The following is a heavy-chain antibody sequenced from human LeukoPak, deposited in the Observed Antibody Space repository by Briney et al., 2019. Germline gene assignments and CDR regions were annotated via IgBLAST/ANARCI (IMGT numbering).Heavy chain of an antibody. CDR3: ARDTLLYADSPDAFDM. J-gene: IGHJ3*02. CDR2: ISNSGSTI. CDR1: GFTFSDYY. V-gene: IGHV3-11*04. D-gene: IGHD4-17*01. Sequence: PGGSLRLSCAASGFTFSDYYMNWIRQAPGKGLEWVSYISNSGSTIYYADSVKGRFTISRDNAKKSLYLQMNSLRDEDTAVYYCARDTLLYADSPDAFDMWGQGTMVTVSS.